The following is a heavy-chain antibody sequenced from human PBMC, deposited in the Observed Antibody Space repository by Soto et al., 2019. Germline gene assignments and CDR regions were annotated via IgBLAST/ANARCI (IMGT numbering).Heavy chain of an antibody. Sequence: SGPTLVNPTQTLTLTCTFSGFSLSTSVVGVGWIRQPPGKALEWLALIYWNDDKRYSPSLKSRLTITKDTSKNQVVLTMTNMDPVDTATYYCAHRLPIVGVTLDAFDIWGQGTMGTV. CDR3: AHRLPIVGVTLDAFDI. J-gene: IGHJ3*02. CDR1: GFSLSTSVVG. V-gene: IGHV2-5*01. D-gene: IGHD3-22*01. CDR2: IYWNDDK.